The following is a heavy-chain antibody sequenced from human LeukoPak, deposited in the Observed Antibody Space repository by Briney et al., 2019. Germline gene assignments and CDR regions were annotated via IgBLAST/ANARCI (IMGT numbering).Heavy chain of an antibody. J-gene: IGHJ5*02. Sequence: SETLSLTCAVYGGSFSGYYWSWIRQPPGKGLEWIGEINHSGSTNYNPSLKSRVTISVDTSKNQFSLKLSSVTAADTAVYYCARRRPTYYYGSGSYSTNWFDPWGQGTLVTVSS. CDR3: ARRRPTYYYGSGSYSTNWFDP. V-gene: IGHV4-34*01. CDR2: INHSGST. D-gene: IGHD3-10*01. CDR1: GGSFSGYY.